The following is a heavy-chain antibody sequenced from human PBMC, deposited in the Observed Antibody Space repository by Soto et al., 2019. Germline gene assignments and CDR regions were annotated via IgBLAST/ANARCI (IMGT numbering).Heavy chain of an antibody. J-gene: IGHJ6*03. Sequence: PSETLSLTCTVSGGSISSSSYYWGWIRQPPGKGLEWIGSIYYSGSTYYNPSLKSRVTISVDTSKNQFSLKLSSVTAADTAVYFCARLVRGYDLLYYMDVWGKGTTVTVSS. D-gene: IGHD3-10*01. CDR2: IYYSGST. CDR1: GGSISSSSYY. V-gene: IGHV4-39*01. CDR3: ARLVRGYDLLYYMDV.